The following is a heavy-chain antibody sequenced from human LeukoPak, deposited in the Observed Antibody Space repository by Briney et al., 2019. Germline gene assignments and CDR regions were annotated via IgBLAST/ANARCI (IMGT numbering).Heavy chain of an antibody. CDR2: TNKDGSEK. Sequence: GGSLRLSCAASGFIFTDYWMTWARQAPGKGLERVANTNKDGSEKWYVDSVKGRFTISRDNAKNSLYLQMNSLKAGDTALYYCVRDGNDGLNDWEYWGQGALVTVSS. CDR1: GFIFTDYW. CDR3: VRDGNDGLNDWEY. V-gene: IGHV3-7*03. J-gene: IGHJ1*01. D-gene: IGHD1-1*01.